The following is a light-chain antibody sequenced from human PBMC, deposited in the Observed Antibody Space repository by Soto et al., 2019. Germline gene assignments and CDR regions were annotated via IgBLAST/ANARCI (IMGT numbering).Light chain of an antibody. CDR2: GAS. CDR1: QCINSY. J-gene: IGKJ2*01. V-gene: IGKV1-39*01. Sequence: IQMTQSPSSLSASVGDSVTVTCRASQCINSYLNWYQQKPGKAPTLLIYGASSLQSGVPSRFNGRGSRTDCTLTISSLQPEDFATYYCQQRYRSPYTFGQGTKLEMK. CDR3: QQRYRSPYT.